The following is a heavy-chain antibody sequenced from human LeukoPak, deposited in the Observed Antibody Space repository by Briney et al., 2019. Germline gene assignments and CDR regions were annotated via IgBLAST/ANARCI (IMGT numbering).Heavy chain of an antibody. D-gene: IGHD3-10*01. J-gene: IGHJ4*02. CDR3: ARAGAFGGDSAVY. Sequence: PGGSLRLSCAASGFTFSSYGMHWVRQAPGKGLEWVAVIWYDGSNEHYADSVKGRFSISRDDSKNTLYLQMDSLRAEDTAIYYCARAGAFGGDSAVYWGQGTLVTVSS. CDR1: GFTFSSYG. V-gene: IGHV3-33*08. CDR2: IWYDGSNE.